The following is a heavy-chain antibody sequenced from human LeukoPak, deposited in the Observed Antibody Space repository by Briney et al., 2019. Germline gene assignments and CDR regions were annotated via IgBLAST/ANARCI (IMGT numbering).Heavy chain of an antibody. Sequence: SGPTLGNPTQTLTLTCPFSGFPLSTSGVGMAWIRQPPENVLAWLALIAWDPDKPYSPSLKSRLTITKDTSKNQVVLTMTNMDPVDTATYYCARSQKIEIWRRFQEVGFDYWGQGTLVTVSS. CDR2: IAWDPDK. V-gene: IGHV2-5*02. CDR1: GFPLSTSGVG. D-gene: IGHD5-24*01. J-gene: IGHJ4*02. CDR3: ARSQKIEIWRRFQEVGFDY.